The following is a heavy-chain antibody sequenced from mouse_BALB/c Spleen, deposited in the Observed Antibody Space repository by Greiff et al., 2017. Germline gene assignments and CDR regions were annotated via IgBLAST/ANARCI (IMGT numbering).Heavy chain of an antibody. Sequence: EVQGVESGGGLVKPGGSLKLSCAASGFTFSSYAMSWVRQTPEKRLEWVATISSGGSYTYYPDSVKGRFTISRDNAKNTLYLQISSLRSEDTAMYYCARDGNYGYWGQGTTLTVSS. D-gene: IGHD2-1*01. CDR1: GFTFSSYA. CDR2: ISSGGSYT. J-gene: IGHJ2*01. CDR3: ARDGNYGY. V-gene: IGHV5-9-3*01.